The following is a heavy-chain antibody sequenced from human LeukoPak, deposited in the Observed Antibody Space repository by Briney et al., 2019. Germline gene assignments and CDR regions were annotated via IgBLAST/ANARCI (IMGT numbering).Heavy chain of an antibody. CDR3: ARDSTVYYHYYYMDV. Sequence: PSETLSLTCTVSGGSISTYFWSWIRQPAGRGLEWIGRIYTNGNTNYNPSLRSRVTMSVDTFKNQFSLKLSAVTAADTAVYYCARDSTVYYHYYYMDVWGKGTTVTVSS. CDR1: GGSISTYF. CDR2: IYTNGNT. V-gene: IGHV4-4*07. J-gene: IGHJ6*03.